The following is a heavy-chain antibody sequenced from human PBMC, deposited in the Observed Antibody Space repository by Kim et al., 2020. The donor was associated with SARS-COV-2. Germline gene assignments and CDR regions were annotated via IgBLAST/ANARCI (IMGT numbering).Heavy chain of an antibody. D-gene: IGHD2-15*01. CDR1: GFTFSSYA. Sequence: GGSLRLSCAASGFTFSSYAMSWVRQAPGKGLEWVSAISGSGGSTYYADSVKGRFTISRDNSKNTLYLQMNSLRAEDTAVYYCAKDGQKGVVAATSFDYWGQGTLVTVSS. CDR3: AKDGQKGVVAATSFDY. J-gene: IGHJ4*02. CDR2: ISGSGGST. V-gene: IGHV3-23*01.